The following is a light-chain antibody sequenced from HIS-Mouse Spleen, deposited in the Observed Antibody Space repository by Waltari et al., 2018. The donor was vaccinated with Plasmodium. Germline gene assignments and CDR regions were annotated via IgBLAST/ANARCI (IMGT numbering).Light chain of an antibody. CDR2: GAS. V-gene: IGKV3-15*01. CDR1: QSVSSN. Sequence: IVMTQSLATLSVSPGERATLSCRASQSVSSNLAWYQQKPGQAPRRLNYGASTRATGIPARFSGSGSGTEFTLTISSLQSEDFAVYYCQQYNNWPPLYTFGQGTKLEIK. J-gene: IGKJ2*01. CDR3: QQYNNWPPLYT.